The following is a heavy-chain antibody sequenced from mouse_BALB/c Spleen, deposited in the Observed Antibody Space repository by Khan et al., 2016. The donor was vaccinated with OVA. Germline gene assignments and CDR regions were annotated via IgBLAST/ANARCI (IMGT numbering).Heavy chain of an antibody. CDR1: GYTFTSYW. CDR2: IFPGTGTT. D-gene: IGHD2-1*01. CDR3: ARGYFGHYEFAY. J-gene: IGHJ3*01. Sequence: QVQLKQSGTELVKPGASVKLSCKTSGYTFTSYWIQWVKQRPGQGLEWIGQIFPGTGTTYYNENFKGKATLTIDTSSTTAYMQLSSLTSEDSAVYFCARGYFGHYEFAYWGQGTLVTASA. V-gene: IGHV1S132*01.